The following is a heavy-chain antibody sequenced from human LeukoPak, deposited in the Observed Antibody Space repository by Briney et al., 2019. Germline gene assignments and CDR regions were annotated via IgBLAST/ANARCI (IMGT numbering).Heavy chain of an antibody. D-gene: IGHD1/OR15-1a*01. V-gene: IGHV4-4*07. Sequence: SSETLSLTCTDSGRALRRHHWHWLRQPAGKGVEWLGRIYRSGYNNDNPFLKSRITMSVDMFKNQFSLRLNSVSATDTAVYYCARGEHSVDSWGQGMLVTVSS. CDR2: IYRSGYN. CDR3: ARGEHSVDS. J-gene: IGHJ4*02. CDR1: GRALRRHH.